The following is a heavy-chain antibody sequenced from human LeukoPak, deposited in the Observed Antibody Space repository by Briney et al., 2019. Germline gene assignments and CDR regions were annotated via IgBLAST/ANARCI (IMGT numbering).Heavy chain of an antibody. D-gene: IGHD6-13*01. CDR1: GDSISSNTYH. CDR2: IYYRGNT. V-gene: IGHV4-39*01. Sequence: SETLSLTCTVSGDSISSNTYHWGWIRQPPGKGLEWIGSIYYRGNTYSNPSLKSRVAIYVDTSKNQFSLKLTSVTAADTAVYYCARHLGSAAGRDYWGQGTLVTVSS. CDR3: ARHLGSAAGRDY. J-gene: IGHJ4*02.